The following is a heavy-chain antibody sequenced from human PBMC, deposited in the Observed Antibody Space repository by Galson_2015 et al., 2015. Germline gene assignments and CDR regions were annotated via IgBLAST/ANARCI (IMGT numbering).Heavy chain of an antibody. CDR2: IFPDDSDT. Sequence: QSGAEVKKPGESPQISCKGSGYIFTNYWVGWVRQMPGKGLEWMGIIFPDDSDTTYGPSFQGQVTISVDKSISTAYLQWSSLKASDTAIYYCARHYREVLADSWNFLDNAFDIWGQGTMVAVSS. V-gene: IGHV5-51*01. J-gene: IGHJ3*02. CDR1: GYIFTNYW. CDR3: ARHYREVLADSWNFLDNAFDI. D-gene: IGHD3/OR15-3a*01.